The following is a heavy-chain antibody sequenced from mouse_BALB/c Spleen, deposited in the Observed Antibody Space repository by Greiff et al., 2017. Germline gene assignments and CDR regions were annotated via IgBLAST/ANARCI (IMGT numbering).Heavy chain of an antibody. J-gene: IGHJ3*01. CDR2: ISSGGSYT. V-gene: IGHV5-6-4*01. CDR3: TRHLFAY. CDR1: GFTFSSYT. Sequence: EVKLVESGGGLVKPGGSLKLSCAASGFTFSSYTMSWVRQTPEKRLEWVATISSGGSYTYYPDSVKGRFTISRDNAKNTLYLQMSSLKSEDTAMYYCTRHLFAYWGQGTLVTVSA.